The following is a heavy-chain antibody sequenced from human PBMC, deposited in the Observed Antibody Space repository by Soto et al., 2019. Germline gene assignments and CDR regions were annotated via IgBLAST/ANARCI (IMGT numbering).Heavy chain of an antibody. V-gene: IGHV3-23*01. CDR1: GFTFSSYA. CDR3: AKGNRASNQNANLIVAKNYYYYGMDV. J-gene: IGHJ6*02. CDR2: ISGSGGST. Sequence: GGSLRLSCAASGFTFSSYAMSWVRQAPGKGLGWVSAISGSGGSTYYADSVKGRFTISRDNSKNTLYLQMNSLRAEDTAVYYCAKGNRASNQNANLIVAKNYYYYGMDVWGQGITVTVSS. D-gene: IGHD5-12*01.